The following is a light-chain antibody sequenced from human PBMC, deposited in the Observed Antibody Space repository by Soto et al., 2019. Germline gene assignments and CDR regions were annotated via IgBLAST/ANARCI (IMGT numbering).Light chain of an antibody. CDR2: DAS. Sequence: DIQMTQSPSSLSASVGDRVTITCRASHHISTYLNWYQQRPGKAPRLLIYDASNLHIGVPSRFSGSGSGTEFTLTITSLQPEDIATYFCQQYENVPLTFGGGTKVDIK. J-gene: IGKJ4*01. V-gene: IGKV1-33*01. CDR3: QQYENVPLT. CDR1: HHISTY.